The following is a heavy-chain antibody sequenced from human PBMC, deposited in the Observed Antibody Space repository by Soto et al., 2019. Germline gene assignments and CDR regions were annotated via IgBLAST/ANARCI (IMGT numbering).Heavy chain of an antibody. CDR3: ARTLSGFTYGSRQFYFDY. J-gene: IGHJ4*02. V-gene: IGHV4-4*07. Sequence: PSETLSLTCTVSGDPITSYFWTWLRQPAGKGLEWIGHVFPGGPTSHNSSLKSRVSVSIDTSKNQFSLTLTSVIAADTAVYYCARTLSGFTYGSRQFYFDYWGQGTLVTVSS. CDR1: GDPITSYF. CDR2: VFPGGPT. D-gene: IGHD3-10*01.